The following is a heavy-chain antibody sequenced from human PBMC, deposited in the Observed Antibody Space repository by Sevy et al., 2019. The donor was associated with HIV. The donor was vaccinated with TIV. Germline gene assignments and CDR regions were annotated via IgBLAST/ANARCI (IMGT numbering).Heavy chain of an antibody. CDR3: AKGIVEAVGYYFDY. D-gene: IGHD6-19*01. V-gene: IGHV3-9*01. CDR2: ISWNSGSI. Sequence: GGSLRLSCAASGFTFGDYAMHWVRQAPGKGLEWVSGISWNSGSIGYADSVKGRFTISRDNAKNSLYLQMNSLRAEDKTWDYCAKGIVEAVGYYFDYWGQGTLVTVSS. CDR1: GFTFGDYA. J-gene: IGHJ4*02.